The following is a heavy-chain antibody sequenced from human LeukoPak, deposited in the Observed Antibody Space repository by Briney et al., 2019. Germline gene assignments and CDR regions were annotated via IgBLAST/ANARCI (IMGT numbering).Heavy chain of an antibody. CDR2: IYYSGST. Sequence: PSQTLSLTCTVSGGSISSSSYYWGWIRQPPGKGLEWIGSIYYSGSTYYNPSLKSRVTISVDTSKNQFSLKLSSVTAADTAVYYCARDPVVVTAPGLYYFDYWGQGTLVTVSS. J-gene: IGHJ4*02. V-gene: IGHV4-39*07. D-gene: IGHD2-21*02. CDR1: GGSISSSSYY. CDR3: ARDPVVVTAPGLYYFDY.